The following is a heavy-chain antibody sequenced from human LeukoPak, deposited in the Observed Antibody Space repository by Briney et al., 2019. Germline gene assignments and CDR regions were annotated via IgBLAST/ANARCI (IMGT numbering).Heavy chain of an antibody. Sequence: SQTLSLTCTVSGGSISSGGYYWSWIRQHPGEGLEWIGYIYYSGSTYYNPSLKSRVTMSVDTSKNQFSLKLSSVTAADTAVYYCAREATVTAAGAFDIWGQGTMVTVSS. CDR1: GGSISSGGYY. V-gene: IGHV4-30-4*08. D-gene: IGHD4-17*01. J-gene: IGHJ3*02. CDR2: IYYSGST. CDR3: AREATVTAAGAFDI.